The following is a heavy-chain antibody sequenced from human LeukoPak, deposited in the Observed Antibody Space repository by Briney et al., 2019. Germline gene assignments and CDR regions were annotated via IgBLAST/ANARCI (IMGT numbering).Heavy chain of an antibody. CDR1: GYTFTSYA. CDR3: ARDSGGSYSAAYYFDY. J-gene: IGHJ4*02. CDR2: INAGNGNT. V-gene: IGHV1-3*01. Sequence: ASVKVSCKASGYTFTSYAMHWVRQAPGQRLEWMGWINAGNGNTKYSQKFQGRVTITRDTSASTAYVELSSLRSEDTAVYYCARDSGGSYSAAYYFDYWGQGTLVTVSS. D-gene: IGHD1-26*01.